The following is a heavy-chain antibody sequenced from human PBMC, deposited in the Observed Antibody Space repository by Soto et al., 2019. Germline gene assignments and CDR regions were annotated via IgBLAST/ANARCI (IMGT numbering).Heavy chain of an antibody. V-gene: IGHV1-58*01. CDR3: AAFRVRSYSGSYGSDFDY. D-gene: IGHD1-26*01. Sequence: SVKVSCKASGFTFTSSAVQWVLQTRGQRLEWIGWIVVGSGHTNYAPQFQERVTITRHMSTRTASMELSSLRSEDTAGYDCAAFRVRSYSGSYGSDFDYWGKGILGTVYS. CDR1: GFTFTSSA. CDR2: IVVGSGHT. J-gene: IGHJ4*02.